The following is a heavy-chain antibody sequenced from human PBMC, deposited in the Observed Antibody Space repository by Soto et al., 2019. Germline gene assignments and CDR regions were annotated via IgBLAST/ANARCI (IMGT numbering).Heavy chain of an antibody. CDR1: AGSVSSGSYY. D-gene: IGHD5-12*01. J-gene: IGHJ4*02. Sequence: QVQLQESGPGLVKPSETLSLTCTVSAGSVSSGSYYWSWIRQPPGKGLEWIGYICSSGGTSYNPSLKXRXTLXVDTSKNQFALNLSSVTAADTAVYYCARAGDGYNYWGQGTLVTVSS. CDR2: ICSSGGT. V-gene: IGHV4-61*01. CDR3: ARAGDGYNY.